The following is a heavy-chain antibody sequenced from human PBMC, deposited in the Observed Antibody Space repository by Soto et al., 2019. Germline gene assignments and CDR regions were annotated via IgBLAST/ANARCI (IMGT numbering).Heavy chain of an antibody. J-gene: IGHJ4*02. CDR2: IYYSGST. V-gene: IGHV4-31*03. CDR3: ASSRPEGRSGGSCYFPIGVYFDY. D-gene: IGHD2-15*01. CDR1: GGSISSGGYY. Sequence: PSETLSLTCTVSGGSISSGGYYWSWIRQHPGKGLEWIGYIYYSGSTYYNPSLKSRVTISVDTSKNQFSLKLSSVTAADTAVYYCASSRPEGRSGGSCYFPIGVYFDYWGQGTLVTVSS.